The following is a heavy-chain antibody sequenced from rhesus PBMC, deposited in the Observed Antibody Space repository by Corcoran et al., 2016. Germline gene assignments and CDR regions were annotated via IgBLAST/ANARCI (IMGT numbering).Heavy chain of an antibody. CDR3: AREIPHLDY. V-gene: IGHV4-65*01. D-gene: IGHD1-38*01. CDR2: LSGSVGST. CDR1: GGSVSSSNW. J-gene: IGHJ4*01. Sequence: QVQLQESGPGLVKPSETLSLTCAVAGGSVSSSNWWSWIRQPPGKGLEGIGALSGSVGSTYYNPSLKSRVTISTDTSKNPFSLKRSSVTAADTAVYYCAREIPHLDYWGQGVLVTVSS.